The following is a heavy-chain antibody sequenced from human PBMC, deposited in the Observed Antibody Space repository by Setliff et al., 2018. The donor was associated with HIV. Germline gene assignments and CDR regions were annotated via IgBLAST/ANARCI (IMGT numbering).Heavy chain of an antibody. CDR2: IYPGDSHT. CDR3: ARRYSEDSGYGPRYFDY. Sequence: PGESLKISCKGSGYYFTTFWIAWVRQMPGKGLEWMGFIYPGDSHTTYSPSFQGQVTISVDTSVSTAYLQWSSLKASDTAMYYCARRYSEDSGYGPRYFDYWGQGTLVTVSS. J-gene: IGHJ4*02. D-gene: IGHD3-22*01. V-gene: IGHV5-51*01. CDR1: GYYFTTFW.